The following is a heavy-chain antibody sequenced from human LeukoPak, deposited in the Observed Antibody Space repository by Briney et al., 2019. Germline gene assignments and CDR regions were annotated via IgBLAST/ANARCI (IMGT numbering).Heavy chain of an antibody. D-gene: IGHD1-14*01. CDR3: ARVSVSYYYYYMDV. V-gene: IGHV4-59*01. CDR2: IYYSGST. J-gene: IGHJ6*03. Sequence: SETLSLTCTVSGGSISSYYWSWIRQPPGKGLEWIGYIYYSGSTNYNPSLKSRVTISVDTSKNQFSLKLNSVTAADTAVYYCARVSVSYYYYYMDVWGKGTTVTISS. CDR1: GGSISSYY.